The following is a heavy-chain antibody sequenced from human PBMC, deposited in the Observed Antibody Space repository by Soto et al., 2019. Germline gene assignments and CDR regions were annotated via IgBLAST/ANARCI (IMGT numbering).Heavy chain of an antibody. D-gene: IGHD2-2*01. V-gene: IGHV3-48*01. CDR3: AVGYCSSTSCYAPRLYYYGMDV. J-gene: IGHJ6*02. CDR1: GFTFRNYG. CDR2: IGIGSSTK. Sequence: HPGGSLRLXCAASGFTFRNYGMNWVRQAPGKGLEWVSYIGIGSSTKYYADSVKGRFTISRDNAKNTLYLQMNSLRAEDTAVYYCAVGYCSSTSCYAPRLYYYGMDVWGQGTTVTVSS.